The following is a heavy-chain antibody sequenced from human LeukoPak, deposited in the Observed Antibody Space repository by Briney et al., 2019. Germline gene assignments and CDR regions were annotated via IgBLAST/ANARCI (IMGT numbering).Heavy chain of an antibody. CDR2: ISSSSSTI. J-gene: IGHJ4*02. CDR3: ARGWGAGVLPY. V-gene: IGHV3-48*04. Sequence: QLVESGGGLVQPGGSLRLSCAASGFTFSSYSMNWVRQAPGKGLEWVSYISSSSSTIYYADSVKGRFTISRDNAKNSLYLQMNSLRAEDTAVYYCARGWGAGVLPYWGQGTLVTVSS. D-gene: IGHD1-26*01. CDR1: GFTFSSYS.